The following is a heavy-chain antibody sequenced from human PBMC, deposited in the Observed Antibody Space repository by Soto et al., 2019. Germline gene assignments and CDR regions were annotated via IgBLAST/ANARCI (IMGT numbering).Heavy chain of an antibody. CDR2: ISAYNGDT. Sequence: QVQLVQSGAEVKKPGASVKVACKTSGYTFTSYGITWVRQAPGQGLEWMGWISAYNGDTDYAQKSQVHLSMTTNTSPNAADMDLRSLRFDDTAVYFCVRGASSSPGFHWGQGTLVTVSS. D-gene: IGHD6-6*01. CDR3: VRGASSSPGFH. CDR1: GYTFTSYG. J-gene: IGHJ4*02. V-gene: IGHV1-18*01.